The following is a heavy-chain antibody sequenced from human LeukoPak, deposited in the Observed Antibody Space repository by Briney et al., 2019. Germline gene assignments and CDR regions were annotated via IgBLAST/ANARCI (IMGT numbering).Heavy chain of an antibody. J-gene: IGHJ4*02. V-gene: IGHV3-21*01. Sequence: TGGSLRLSCAASGFTFSSYSMNWVRQAPRKGLGWVSSISSSSSYIYYADSVKGRFTISRDNAKNSLYLQMNSLRAEDTAVYYCARSESGDYDFDYWGQGTLVTVSS. CDR1: GFTFSSYS. CDR3: ARSESGDYDFDY. CDR2: ISSSSSYI. D-gene: IGHD4-17*01.